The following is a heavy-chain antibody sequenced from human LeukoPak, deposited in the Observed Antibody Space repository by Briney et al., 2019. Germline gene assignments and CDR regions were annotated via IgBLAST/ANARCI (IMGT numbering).Heavy chain of an antibody. CDR2: INPNSGGT. CDR1: GYTFTGYY. CDR3: ARDRQTYYYHGMDV. Sequence: ASVKVSCKASGYTFTGYYMHWVRQAPGQGLEWMGWINPNSGGTNYAQKFQGRVTMTRDTSISTAYMALSRLRSDDTAVYYCARDRQTYYYHGMDVWGPGTTVNVSS. J-gene: IGHJ6*02. V-gene: IGHV1-2*02.